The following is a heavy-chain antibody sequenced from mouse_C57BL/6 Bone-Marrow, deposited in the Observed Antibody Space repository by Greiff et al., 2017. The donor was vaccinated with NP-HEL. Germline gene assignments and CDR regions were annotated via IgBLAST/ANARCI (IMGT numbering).Heavy chain of an antibody. Sequence: VQLQQPGAELVKPGASVKLSCKASGYTFTSYWMQWVKQRPGQGLEWIGEIDPSDSYTNYNQKFKGKATLTVDTSSSTAYMQLSSLTSEDSAVYYCARLNWFAYWGQGTLVTVSA. CDR1: GYTFTSYW. CDR2: IDPSDSYT. V-gene: IGHV1-50*01. CDR3: ARLNWFAY. J-gene: IGHJ3*01.